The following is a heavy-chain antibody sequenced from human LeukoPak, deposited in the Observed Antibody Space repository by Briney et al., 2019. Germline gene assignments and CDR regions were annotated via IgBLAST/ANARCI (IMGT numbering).Heavy chain of an antibody. CDR1: GCSISSYY. D-gene: IGHD3-10*01. J-gene: IGHJ4*02. Sequence: KASETLSLTCTVSGCSISSYYWSWIRQPPGKGLEWIGYIYYSGSTNYNPSLKSRVTISVDTSKNQFSLKLSSVTAADTAVYYCARGTMVRGVIDHYYFDYWGQGTLVTVSS. CDR3: ARGTMVRGVIDHYYFDY. V-gene: IGHV4-59*01. CDR2: IYYSGST.